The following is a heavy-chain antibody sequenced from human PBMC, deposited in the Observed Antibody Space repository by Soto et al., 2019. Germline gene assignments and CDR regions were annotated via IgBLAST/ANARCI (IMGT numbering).Heavy chain of an antibody. CDR2: IYHSGRT. CDR3: ATTSGSFQY. J-gene: IGHJ4*02. CDR1: GYSISSGYY. Sequence: SETLSLTCAVSGYSISSGYYWGWIRQPPGKGLEWIGSIYHSGRTYYNPSLKSRLTISLDTSKNQFSLKLTSVTAAHTALYFCATTSGSFQYWGQGTMVTVSS. D-gene: IGHD1-26*01. V-gene: IGHV4-38-2*01.